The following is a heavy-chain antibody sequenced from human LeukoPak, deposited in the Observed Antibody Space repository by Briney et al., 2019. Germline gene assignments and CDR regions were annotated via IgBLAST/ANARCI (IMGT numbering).Heavy chain of an antibody. CDR2: VYYTGNT. J-gene: IGHJ3*01. V-gene: IGHV4-59*04. Sequence: ASETLSLTCTVSGGSISSYYWSWIRQPPGKGLEWIGTVYYTGNTYYNPSLKSRVAISVDTSKNQFSLQLTSMTAADTAVYYCARLRAMAGHRGGFDFWGRGTMVTVSS. D-gene: IGHD6-19*01. CDR3: ARLRAMAGHRGGFDF. CDR1: GGSISSYY.